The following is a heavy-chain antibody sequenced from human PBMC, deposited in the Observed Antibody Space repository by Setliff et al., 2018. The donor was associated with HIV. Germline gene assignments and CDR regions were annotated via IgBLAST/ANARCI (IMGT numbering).Heavy chain of an antibody. CDR3: ARDPPGYGDSNDY. CDR1: GGSVGSGSYS. CDR2: IYYSGIT. V-gene: IGHV4-61*01. D-gene: IGHD4-17*01. J-gene: IGHJ4*02. Sequence: SETLSLTCTVSGGSVGSGSYSWSWIRQSPGKGLEWIGYIYYSGITTYNPSLKSRVTISIDTSKNQFSLRLHSVTAADTAVYYCARDPPGYGDSNDYWGQGTLVTVSS.